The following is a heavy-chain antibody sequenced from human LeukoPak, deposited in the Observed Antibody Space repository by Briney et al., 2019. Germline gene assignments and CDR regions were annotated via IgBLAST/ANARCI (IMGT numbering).Heavy chain of an antibody. CDR2: IYYSGST. CDR3: ARFQGGIDY. J-gene: IGHJ4*02. V-gene: IGHV4-59*08. D-gene: IGHD3-16*01. Sequence: SETLSLTCTVSGGSISSYYWSWIRQPPGKGLEWIGYIYYSGSTNYNPSLKSRVTISVDTSKNQFSLKLSSVTAADTAVYYCARFQGGIDYWGQGTLVTVSS. CDR1: GGSISSYY.